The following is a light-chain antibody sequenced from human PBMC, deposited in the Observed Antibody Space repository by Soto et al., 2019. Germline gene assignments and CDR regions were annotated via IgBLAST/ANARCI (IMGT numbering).Light chain of an antibody. V-gene: IGKV3-15*01. CDR2: GVT. Sequence: EIVMTQSPDTLSVSPGDTATLSCRSSQNIHINLACYQQKPGQAPTLLIYGVTARAPGVPARFSGSGSGTDFTLTIRSVQSGDFGVFYCQQYEDWPRTFGLGTKVEIQ. CDR3: QQYEDWPRT. CDR1: QNIHIN. J-gene: IGKJ2*01.